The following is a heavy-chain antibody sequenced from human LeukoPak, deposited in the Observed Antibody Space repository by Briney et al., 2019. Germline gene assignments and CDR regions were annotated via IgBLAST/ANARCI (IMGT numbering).Heavy chain of an antibody. CDR1: GFHFTTYW. Sequence: GGSLQLSCQGSGFHFTTYWIGGARQMPGKGLEGMGIIYPGDSDTRYSPSFQGQVTISAAKSIRTAYLQWSSLAASDTAMYYCARSPVVPAAPHDAFDIWGQGTMVSVSS. V-gene: IGHV5-51*01. CDR3: ARSPVVPAAPHDAFDI. CDR2: IYPGDSDT. J-gene: IGHJ3*02. D-gene: IGHD2-2*01.